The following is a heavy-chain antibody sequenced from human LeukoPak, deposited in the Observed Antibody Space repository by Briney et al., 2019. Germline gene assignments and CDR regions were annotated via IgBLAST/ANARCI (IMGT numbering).Heavy chain of an antibody. CDR2: ISYDGSNK. V-gene: IGHV3-30*04. CDR3: AKDRKVGSGWPHDAFDI. J-gene: IGHJ3*02. D-gene: IGHD6-19*01. CDR1: GFTFSSYA. Sequence: GGSLRLSCAASGFTFSSYAMHWVRQAPGKGLEWVAVISYDGSNKYYADSVKGRFTISRDNSKNTLYLQMNSLRAEDTAVYYCAKDRKVGSGWPHDAFDIWGQGTMVTVSS.